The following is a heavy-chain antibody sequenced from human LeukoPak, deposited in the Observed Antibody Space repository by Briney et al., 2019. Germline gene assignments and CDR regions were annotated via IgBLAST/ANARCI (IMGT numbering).Heavy chain of an antibody. J-gene: IGHJ5*02. CDR1: GFTFSSYA. CDR3: AKDTWVAYYYGSGSYRHYNWFDP. V-gene: IGHV3-23*01. Sequence: GGSLRLSCAASGFTFSSYATSWVRQAPGKGLEWVSAISGSGGSTYYADSVKGRFTISRDNSKNTLYLQMNSLRAEDTAVYYCAKDTWVAYYYGSGSYRHYNWFDPWGQGTLVTVSS. CDR2: ISGSGGST. D-gene: IGHD3-10*01.